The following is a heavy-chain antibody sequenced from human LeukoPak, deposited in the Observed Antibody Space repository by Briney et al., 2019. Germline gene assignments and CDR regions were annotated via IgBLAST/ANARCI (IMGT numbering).Heavy chain of an antibody. Sequence: PGGSLRLSCAASRFTFSSYAMSWVRQAPGKGLEWVSSISSSSSYIYYADSVKGRFTISRDNAKNSLYLQMNSLRAEDTAVYYCARDCSSTSCFDYWGQGTLVTVSS. CDR1: RFTFSSYA. CDR2: ISSSSSYI. D-gene: IGHD2-2*01. CDR3: ARDCSSTSCFDY. V-gene: IGHV3-21*01. J-gene: IGHJ4*02.